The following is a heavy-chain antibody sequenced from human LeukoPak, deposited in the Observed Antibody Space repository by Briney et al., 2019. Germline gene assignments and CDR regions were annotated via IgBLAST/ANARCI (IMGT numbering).Heavy chain of an antibody. V-gene: IGHV1-2*02. J-gene: IGHJ3*02. Sequence: ASVKVSCKASGYTFTGYYMHWVRQAPGQGLEWMGWINPNSGGTNYAQKFQGRVTMTRDTSISTAYMELSRLRSDDTAVYYCAREADYGGNSGAFDIWGQGTMVTVSS. CDR2: INPNSGGT. D-gene: IGHD4-23*01. CDR3: AREADYGGNSGAFDI. CDR1: GYTFTGYY.